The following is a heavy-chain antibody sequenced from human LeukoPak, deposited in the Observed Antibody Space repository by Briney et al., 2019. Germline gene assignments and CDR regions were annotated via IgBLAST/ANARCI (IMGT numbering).Heavy chain of an antibody. CDR1: GFTFSSYA. J-gene: IGHJ4*02. CDR2: ITGSGAGNT. CDR3: AKSKELAYCGGDCSSPGY. D-gene: IGHD2-21*01. Sequence: GGSLRLSCAASGFTFSSYAMSWVRQAPGKGLEWVSVITGSGAGNTYYADSVKGRFTISRDNSKNTLYLQMNSLRAEDTAVYYCAKSKELAYCGGDCSSPGYWGQGTLVTVSS. V-gene: IGHV3-23*01.